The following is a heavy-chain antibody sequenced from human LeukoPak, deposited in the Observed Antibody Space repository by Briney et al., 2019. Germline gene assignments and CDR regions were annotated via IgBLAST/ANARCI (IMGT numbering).Heavy chain of an antibody. J-gene: IGHJ3*02. CDR3: ASRKSGYYFVGAFDI. Sequence: SETLSLTCAVYGGSFSGYYWSWLRQPPGKGLEWIGEINHSGSTNYNPSLRSRVPISVDTSQNRFSLELSSVTAADTAVYYCASRKSGYYFVGAFDIWGQGTMVTVSS. CDR2: INHSGST. CDR1: GGSFSGYY. V-gene: IGHV4-34*01. D-gene: IGHD3-22*01.